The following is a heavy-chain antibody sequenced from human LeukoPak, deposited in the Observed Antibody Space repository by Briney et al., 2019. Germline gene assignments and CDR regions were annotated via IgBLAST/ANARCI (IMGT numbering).Heavy chain of an antibody. V-gene: IGHV4-4*02. J-gene: IGHJ5*02. D-gene: IGHD3-10*01. CDR1: GGSISSSNW. CDR2: IYHSGST. Sequence: SGTLSLTCAVSGGSISSSNWWSWVRQPPGKELEWIGEIYHSGSTNYNPSLKSRVTISVDKSKSQFSLKLSSVTAADTAVYYCARDQLVYYGSGSYYRYNWFDPWGQGTLVTVSP. CDR3: ARDQLVYYGSGSYYRYNWFDP.